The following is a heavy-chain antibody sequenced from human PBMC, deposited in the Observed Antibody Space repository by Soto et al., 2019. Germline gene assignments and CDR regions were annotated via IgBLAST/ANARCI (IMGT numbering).Heavy chain of an antibody. CDR2: MNPNSGNT. CDR3: ARVGCSGGSCYYGVAFDI. V-gene: IGHV1-8*01. D-gene: IGHD2-15*01. J-gene: IGHJ3*02. CDR1: GYTFTSYD. Sequence: ASVKVSCKASGYTFTSYDINWVRQATGQGLEWMGWMNPNSGNTGYAQKFQGRVTMTRNTSISTAYMELSSLRSEDTAVYYCARVGCSGGSCYYGVAFDIWGQGTMVTVSS.